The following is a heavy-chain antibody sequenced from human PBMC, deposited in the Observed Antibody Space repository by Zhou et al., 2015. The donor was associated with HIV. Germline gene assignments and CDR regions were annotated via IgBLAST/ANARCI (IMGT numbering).Heavy chain of an antibody. V-gene: IGHV1-69*06. CDR2: INPIFGPA. CDR3: ARDRGGARPDWRYFDL. J-gene: IGHJ2*01. CDR1: GGTFSSYA. Sequence: QVLLVQSGAEVKKPGSSVKVSCKASGGTFSSYAISWVRQAPGQGLEWMGGINPIFGPANYAQNFEDRLTITADKATSTAYMELSSLRSEDTAVYYCARDRGGARPDWRYFDLWGRGTLVSVSS. D-gene: IGHD6-6*01.